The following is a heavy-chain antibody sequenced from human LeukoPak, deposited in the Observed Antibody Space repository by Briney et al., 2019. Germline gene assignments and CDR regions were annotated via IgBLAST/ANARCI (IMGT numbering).Heavy chain of an antibody. V-gene: IGHV4-59*12. CDR3: ASGRTTGYYDSSGYYSPFDY. D-gene: IGHD3-22*01. CDR1: GGSISSYY. J-gene: IGHJ4*02. CDR2: IYYSGST. Sequence: SETLSLTCTVSGGSISSYYWSWIRQPPGKGLEWIGYIYYSGSTNYNPSLKSRVTISVDTSKNQFSLKLSSVTAADTAVYYCASGRTTGYYDSSGYYSPFDYWGQGTLVTVSS.